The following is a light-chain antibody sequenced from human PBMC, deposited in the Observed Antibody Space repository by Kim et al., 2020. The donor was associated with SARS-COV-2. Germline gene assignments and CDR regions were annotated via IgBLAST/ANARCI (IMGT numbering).Light chain of an antibody. CDR3: QQTSSIPLT. Sequence: APIGARVPITCRASRHINHWLAWYHQKPGKAPKLLLSTASDLQAGVPSRFSGSGSGTDFTLTINSLQPGDFATYYCQQTSSIPLTFGEGTKVDIK. V-gene: IGKV1-12*01. J-gene: IGKJ4*01. CDR1: RHINHW. CDR2: TAS.